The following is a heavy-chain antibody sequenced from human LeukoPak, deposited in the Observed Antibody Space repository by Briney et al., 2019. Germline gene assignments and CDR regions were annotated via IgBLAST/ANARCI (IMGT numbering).Heavy chain of an antibody. CDR3: AKPAVGSGGSCHRAYYFDY. CDR1: GFIFRSYA. Sequence: PGGSLRLSCATSGFIFRSYAMTWVRQAPGKGLEWVSTIGGSGFSTYYADSVKGRFTISRDNSKNTLYLQMSSLRAEDAAVYYCAKPAVGSGGSCHRAYYFDYWGQGTLVTVSS. J-gene: IGHJ4*02. V-gene: IGHV3-23*01. CDR2: IGGSGFST. D-gene: IGHD2-15*01.